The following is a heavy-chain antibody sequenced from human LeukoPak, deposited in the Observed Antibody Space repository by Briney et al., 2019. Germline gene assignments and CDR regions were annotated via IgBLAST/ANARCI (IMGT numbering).Heavy chain of an antibody. D-gene: IGHD2-15*01. V-gene: IGHV1-46*01. CDR3: ARGGYCSGGSCYWSGAFDI. CDR2: INPSGGST. J-gene: IGHJ3*02. Sequence: GASVKVSCKASGYTFTSYYMHWVRQAPGEGLEWMGIINPSGGSTSYAQKFQGRVTMTRDMSTSTVYMELSSLRSEDTAVYYCARGGYCSGGSCYWSGAFDIWGQGTMVTVSS. CDR1: GYTFTSYY.